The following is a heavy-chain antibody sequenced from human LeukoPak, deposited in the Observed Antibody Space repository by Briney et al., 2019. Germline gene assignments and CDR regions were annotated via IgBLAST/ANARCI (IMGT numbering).Heavy chain of an antibody. V-gene: IGHV3-30-3*01. CDR1: GFTFSYYA. CDR3: ARGGSTSWFDP. J-gene: IGHJ5*02. D-gene: IGHD2-2*01. CDR2: ISRDGSNE. Sequence: PGGSLRLSCAASGFTFSYYAMHWVRQAPGKGLDWVAVISRDGSNEYYADSVKGRFTISRDNAKNSLYLQMNSLRAEDTAVYYCARGGSTSWFDPWGQGTLVTVSS.